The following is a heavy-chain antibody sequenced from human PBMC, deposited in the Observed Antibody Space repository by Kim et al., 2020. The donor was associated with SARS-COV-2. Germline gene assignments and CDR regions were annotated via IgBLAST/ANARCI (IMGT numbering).Heavy chain of an antibody. Sequence: GGSLRLSCAASGFTFDDYTMHWVRQAPGKGLEWVSLISWDGGSTYYADSVKGRFTISRDNSKNSLYLQMNSLRTEDTALYYCATLGIAVAHWGQGTLVTV. CDR3: ATLGIAVAH. D-gene: IGHD6-19*01. V-gene: IGHV3-43*01. CDR1: GFTFDDYT. J-gene: IGHJ4*02. CDR2: ISWDGGST.